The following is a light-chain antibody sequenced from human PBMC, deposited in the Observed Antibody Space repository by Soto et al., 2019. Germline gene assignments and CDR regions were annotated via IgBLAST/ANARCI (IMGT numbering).Light chain of an antibody. V-gene: IGKV3-20*01. CDR2: DAS. CDR3: QQSGSSLWT. J-gene: IGKJ1*01. Sequence: IVLTQSPSTLFLSPGARATLSCRASQSVGNNYLAWYQQKLGQAPRVLIYDASSRATGIPERFSGSGSGTDFTLTISRLEPEDFAVYYCQQSGSSLWTFGQGTKVDIK. CDR1: QSVGNNY.